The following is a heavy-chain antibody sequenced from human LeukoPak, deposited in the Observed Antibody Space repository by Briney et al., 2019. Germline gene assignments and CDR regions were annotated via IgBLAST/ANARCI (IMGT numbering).Heavy chain of an antibody. Sequence: KPSETLSLTCTVSGGSISSYHWIWIRQPAGEGLEWIGRINSNGDTVYNPSLKSRATMSLDMTNNQFSLKLSSVTAADTAVYYCARDRGLDGSDQLDSWGPGTLVTVSS. CDR2: INSNGDT. V-gene: IGHV4-4*07. CDR3: ARDRGLDGSDQLDS. CDR1: GGSISSYH. D-gene: IGHD3-10*01. J-gene: IGHJ5*01.